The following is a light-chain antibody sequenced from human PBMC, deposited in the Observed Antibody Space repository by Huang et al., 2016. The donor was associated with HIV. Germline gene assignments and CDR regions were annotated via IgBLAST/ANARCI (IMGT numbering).Light chain of an antibody. CDR3: QQYDNLPFT. J-gene: IGKJ3*01. CDR1: QDISNY. CDR2: DAS. Sequence: DIQMTQSPSSLSASVGDRVTITCQASQDISNYLNWYQQKPGKVPKLLIYDASNLETGVPSRFSGSGSGTDFTFTISRLQPEDIATYYCQQYDNLPFTFGPGTKVDIK. V-gene: IGKV1-33*01.